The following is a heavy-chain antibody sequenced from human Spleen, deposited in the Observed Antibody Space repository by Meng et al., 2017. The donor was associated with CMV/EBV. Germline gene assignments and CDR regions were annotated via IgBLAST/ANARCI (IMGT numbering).Heavy chain of an antibody. V-gene: IGHV3-48*04. CDR3: AREKYYDFWGGYSLHYYYGMDV. D-gene: IGHD3-3*01. CDR2: ISTSSSTI. Sequence: GESLKISCAASGFSLSSYGIHWVRQVPGKGLEWVSYISTSSSTIYYADSVKGRFTISRDNAKNSLYLQMNSLRAEDTAVYYCAREKYYDFWGGYSLHYYYGMDVWGQGTTVTVSS. CDR1: GFSLSSYG. J-gene: IGHJ6*02.